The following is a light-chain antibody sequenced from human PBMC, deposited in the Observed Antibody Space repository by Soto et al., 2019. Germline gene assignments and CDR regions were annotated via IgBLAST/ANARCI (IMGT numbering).Light chain of an antibody. J-gene: IGKJ5*01. CDR1: QSLLHSTGYNF. V-gene: IGKV2-28*01. CDR2: LAS. CDR3: MQALQPPPIT. Sequence: DIVMTQSPLSLPVTPGEPASISCRSSQSLLHSTGYNFLDWYLQKPGQSPQLLISLASNRASGVPARFSGSGSGTDFTLKISRVEAEDVGIYSCMQALQPPPITFGQGTRLEIK.